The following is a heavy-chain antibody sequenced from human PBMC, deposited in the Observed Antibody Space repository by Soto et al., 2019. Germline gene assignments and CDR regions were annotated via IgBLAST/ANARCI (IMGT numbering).Heavy chain of an antibody. J-gene: IGHJ4*02. Sequence: QVQLVQSGAEVKKPGSSVKVSCKASGGTFSNYAISWLRQSPGQGLEWMGGIIPIFITPNYAHEFRGRVTITADESTSTAYMELSSLRAEDTAVYYCARGPAYSSSWYFGDWGQGTLVTVSA. CDR3: ARGPAYSSSWYFGD. CDR1: GGTFSNYA. CDR2: IIPIFITP. V-gene: IGHV1-69*01. D-gene: IGHD6-13*01.